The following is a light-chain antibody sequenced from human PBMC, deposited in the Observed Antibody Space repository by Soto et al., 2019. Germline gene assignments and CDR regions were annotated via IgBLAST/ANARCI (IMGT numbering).Light chain of an antibody. J-gene: IGKJ4*01. CDR3: QQFDNLPRT. Sequence: DIQMTQSPSSLSASVGDTVTITCQASQDISNYLNWYQQKPGKPPRLLIFDASRLQTGVPARFSGSGSGTDFSFTIGSLQPEDIATYYCQQFDNLPRTFGGGTRVEI. V-gene: IGKV1-33*01. CDR1: QDISNY. CDR2: DAS.